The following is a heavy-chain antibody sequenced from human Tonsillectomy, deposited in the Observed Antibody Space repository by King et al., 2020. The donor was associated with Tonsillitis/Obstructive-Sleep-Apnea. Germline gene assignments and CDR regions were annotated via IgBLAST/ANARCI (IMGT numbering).Heavy chain of an antibody. J-gene: IGHJ6*02. CDR1: GGSISSFY. D-gene: IGHD3/OR15-3a*01. CDR3: ARMIFGYGMDV. CDR2: IYDSENI. V-gene: IGHV4-59*08. Sequence: QLQESGPGLAKPSETLSLTCTVSGGSISSFYWSWIRQPPGKGLEWIGYIYDSENINYNPSLKSRVAFSVDTSQKQVSLKLNSVTAADTAVYYCARMIFGYGMDVWGQGTTVTVSS.